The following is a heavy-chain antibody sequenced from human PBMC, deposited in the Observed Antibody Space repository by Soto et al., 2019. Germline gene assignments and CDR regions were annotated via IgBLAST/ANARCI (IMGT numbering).Heavy chain of an antibody. J-gene: IGHJ6*02. Sequence: GGSLRLSCAASGFTFSSYAMSWVRQAPGKGLEWVSAISGSGGSTYYADSVKGRFTISRDNSKNTLYLQMNSLRAEDTAVYYCAKDSGYSSSWYFPVSSGMDVWGQGTTVTVAS. D-gene: IGHD6-13*01. CDR1: GFTFSSYA. CDR3: AKDSGYSSSWYFPVSSGMDV. V-gene: IGHV3-23*01. CDR2: ISGSGGST.